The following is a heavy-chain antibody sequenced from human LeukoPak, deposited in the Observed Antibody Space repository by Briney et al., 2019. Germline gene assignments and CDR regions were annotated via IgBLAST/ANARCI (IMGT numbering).Heavy chain of an antibody. CDR1: GFSLSTSGMC. CDR3: AHKAYDSSGYYVLDAFDI. V-gene: IGHV2-70*12. Sequence: ESGPTLVKPTQTLTLTCTFSGFSLSTSGMCVSWIRQPPGKALEWLARIDWDDDKYYSTSLKTRLTISKDTSKNQVVLTMTNMDPVDTATYYCAHKAYDSSGYYVLDAFDIWGQGTMVTVSS. CDR2: IDWDDDK. J-gene: IGHJ3*02. D-gene: IGHD3-22*01.